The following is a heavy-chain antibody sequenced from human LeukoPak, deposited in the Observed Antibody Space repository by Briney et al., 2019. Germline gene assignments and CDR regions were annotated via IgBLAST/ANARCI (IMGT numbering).Heavy chain of an antibody. Sequence: SQTLSLTCTVSGGSISSGGYYWSWIRQPPGKGLEWIGYIYYSGSTNYNPSLKSRVTISVDTSKNQFSLKLSSVTAADTAVYYCARHQRFGSGWYRGVQDAFDIWGQGTMVTVSS. V-gene: IGHV4-61*08. CDR3: ARHQRFGSGWYRGVQDAFDI. J-gene: IGHJ3*02. CDR2: IYYSGST. CDR1: GGSISSGGYY. D-gene: IGHD6-19*01.